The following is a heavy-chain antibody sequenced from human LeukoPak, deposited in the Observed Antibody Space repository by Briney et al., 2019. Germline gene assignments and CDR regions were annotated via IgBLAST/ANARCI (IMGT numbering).Heavy chain of an antibody. CDR2: ISAYNGNT. J-gene: IGHJ5*02. CDR3: ARRVITFNWFDP. Sequence: ASVKVSCKASGSTFTSYGISWVRQAPGQGLEWMGWISAYNGNTNYAQKLQGSVTMTTDTSTSTAYMELRSLRSDDTAVYYCARRVITFNWFDPWGQGTLVTVSS. CDR1: GSTFTSYG. D-gene: IGHD2-21*01. V-gene: IGHV1-18*01.